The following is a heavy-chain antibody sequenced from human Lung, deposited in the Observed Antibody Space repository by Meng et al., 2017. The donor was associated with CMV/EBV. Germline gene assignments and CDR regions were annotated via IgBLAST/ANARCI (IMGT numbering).Heavy chain of an antibody. V-gene: IGHV4-4*02. CDR2: IPHRGSS. J-gene: IGHJ1*01. D-gene: IGHD3-10*01. Sequence: QVWLRESGAALVKPSETLSLTCAVSGDSITNHNWWAWVRQPPGKGLELIGEIPHRGSSAYNPSLKSRVSMSIDKSKNQFSLKLTSVPAADTAVYHCLRRSGGSVWGQGTLVTVSS. CDR1: GDSITNHNW. CDR3: LRRSGGSV.